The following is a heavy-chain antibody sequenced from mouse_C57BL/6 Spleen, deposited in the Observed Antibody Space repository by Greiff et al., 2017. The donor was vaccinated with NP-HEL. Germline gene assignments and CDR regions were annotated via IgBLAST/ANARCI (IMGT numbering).Heavy chain of an antibody. J-gene: IGHJ3*01. CDR2: IHPNSGST. D-gene: IGHD2-1*01. CDR1: GYAFTSYW. CDR3: AKRGGNYPFAY. V-gene: IGHV1-64*01. Sequence: QVQLKQSGPELVKPGASVKISCKASGYAFTSYWMHWVKQRPGQGLEWIGMIHPNSGSTNYNEKFKSKATLTVDKSSSTAYMQLSSLTSEDSAVYYCAKRGGNYPFAYWGQGTLVTVSA.